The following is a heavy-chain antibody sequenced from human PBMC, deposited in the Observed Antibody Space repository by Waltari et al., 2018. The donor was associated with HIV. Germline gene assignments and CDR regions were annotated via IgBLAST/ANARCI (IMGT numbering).Heavy chain of an antibody. CDR3: ARGPHSYYGMDV. J-gene: IGHJ6*02. CDR1: GGSISSYY. Sequence: QVQLQESGPGLVKPSETLSLTCPVSGGSISSYYLSWLRQPPGKGLEWIGYIYYSGSTNYNPSLKSRVTISVDTSKNQFSLKLSSVTAADTAVYYCARGPHSYYGMDVWGQGTTVTVSS. V-gene: IGHV4-59*01. CDR2: IYYSGST.